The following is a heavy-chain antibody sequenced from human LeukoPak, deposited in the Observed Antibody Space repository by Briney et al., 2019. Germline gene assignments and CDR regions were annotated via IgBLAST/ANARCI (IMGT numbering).Heavy chain of an antibody. Sequence: GASVKVSCKASGYTFTSYGISWVRQAPGLGLEWMGWISAYNGNTNYAQKLQGRVTMTTDTSTSTAYMELRSLRSDDTAVYYCARAFRYGSSYYMDVWGKGTTVTVSS. CDR1: GYTFTSYG. J-gene: IGHJ6*03. CDR2: ISAYNGNT. CDR3: ARAFRYGSSYYMDV. D-gene: IGHD6-6*01. V-gene: IGHV1-18*01.